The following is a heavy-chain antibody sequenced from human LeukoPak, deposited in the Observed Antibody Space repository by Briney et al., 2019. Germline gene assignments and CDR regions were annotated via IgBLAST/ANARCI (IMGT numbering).Heavy chain of an antibody. CDR3: ATGTAMVSFDY. D-gene: IGHD5-18*01. V-gene: IGHV1-2*04. CDR2: INPNSGGT. CDR1: GYTFTVYY. J-gene: IGHJ4*02. Sequence: ASVTVSFKASGYTFTVYYMHWVRQAPGQGMEWMGWINPNSGGTNYAQKLQGWVTMTRDTSISTAYMELNRLRSDDTAVYYCATGTAMVSFDYWGQGTLVTVSS.